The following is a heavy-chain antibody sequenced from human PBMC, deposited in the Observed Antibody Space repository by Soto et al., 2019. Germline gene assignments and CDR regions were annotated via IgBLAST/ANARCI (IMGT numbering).Heavy chain of an antibody. V-gene: IGHV1-69*01. CDR3: ARDNPYTNNFGNWFDP. Sequence: QVRLVQSGAEVKKPGSSVKVSCKASGGTFSNYAITWLRLAPGQGLEWLGGITPVFGTVNYAQKFQGRVTITADESTSTAYMELNRLRSEDTAVYYCARDNPYTNNFGNWFDPWGQGTLVIVS. J-gene: IGHJ5*02. CDR2: ITPVFGTV. D-gene: IGHD1-1*01. CDR1: GGTFSNYA.